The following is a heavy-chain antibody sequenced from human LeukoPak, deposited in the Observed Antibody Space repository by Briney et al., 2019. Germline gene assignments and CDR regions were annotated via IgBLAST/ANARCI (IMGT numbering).Heavy chain of an antibody. J-gene: IGHJ5*02. V-gene: IGHV3-30*02. CDR2: IRYDGNDK. D-gene: IGHD3-10*01. Sequence: HPGGSLRLSCAASGFTFSYYGMHWVRQAPGKGLEWVAFIRYDGNDKFYAESVKGRFTISRDTSRNTLYLQMNSLRLEDMAVYYCAKDLMRDRWFGESWGQGTLVTVSS. CDR1: GFTFSYYG. CDR3: AKDLMRDRWFGES.